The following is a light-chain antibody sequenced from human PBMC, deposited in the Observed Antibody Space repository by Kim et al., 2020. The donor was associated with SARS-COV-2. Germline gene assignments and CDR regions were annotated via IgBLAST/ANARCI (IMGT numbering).Light chain of an antibody. CDR3: QQSHTAPLLT. CDR2: APS. J-gene: IGKJ4*01. V-gene: IGKV1-39*01. Sequence: DIQMTQSPSSLAASVGDRVTIACRASQSINTYLNWYQQKPGKAPILLIYAPSTLQSGVPSRFSGSGSGTDFTLTISSLQPEDFATYYCQQSHTAPLLTFGGGTKVDIK. CDR1: QSINTY.